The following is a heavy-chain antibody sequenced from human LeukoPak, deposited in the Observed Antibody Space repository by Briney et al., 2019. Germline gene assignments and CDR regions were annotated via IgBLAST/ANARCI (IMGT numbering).Heavy chain of an antibody. D-gene: IGHD2-15*01. V-gene: IGHV3-9*01. Sequence: PGGPLRLSCAASGFTFSSYAIHWVRQAPGKGLEWVSGISWNSGSIGYADSVKGRFTISRDNAKNSLYLQMNSLRAEDTALYYCAKEYCSGGSCYSPGFDYWGQGTLVTVSS. CDR3: AKEYCSGGSCYSPGFDY. CDR2: ISWNSGSI. J-gene: IGHJ4*02. CDR1: GFTFSSYA.